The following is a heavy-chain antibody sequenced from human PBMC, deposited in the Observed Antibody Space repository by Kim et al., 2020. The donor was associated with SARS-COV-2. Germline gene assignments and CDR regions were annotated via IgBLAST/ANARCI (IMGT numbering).Heavy chain of an antibody. Sequence: SETLSRTCAVFDGSFSGYYWSWIRQPPGKGLEWIGEINHSGSTNYNPSLKSRVTISVDMSIKQFSLRLRSVTAADTAVYYCARNPTRWQRYNWFDPWGQG. J-gene: IGHJ5*02. CDR3: ARNPTRWQRYNWFDP. CDR2: INHSGST. D-gene: IGHD1-1*01. V-gene: IGHV4-34*01. CDR1: DGSFSGYY.